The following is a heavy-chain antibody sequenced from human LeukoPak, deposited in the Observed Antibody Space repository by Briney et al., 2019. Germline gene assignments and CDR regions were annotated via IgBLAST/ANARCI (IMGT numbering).Heavy chain of an antibody. J-gene: IGHJ5*02. CDR3: ARVPSYGSNWFDP. CDR1: GYTFTSYD. D-gene: IGHD5-18*01. CDR2: MNPNSGNT. Sequence: GASVKVSCKASGYTFTSYDINWVRQATGRGLEWTGWMNPNSGNTGYAQKFQGRVTITRNTSISTAYMELSSLRSEDTAVYYCARVPSYGSNWFDPWGQGTLVTVSS. V-gene: IGHV1-8*03.